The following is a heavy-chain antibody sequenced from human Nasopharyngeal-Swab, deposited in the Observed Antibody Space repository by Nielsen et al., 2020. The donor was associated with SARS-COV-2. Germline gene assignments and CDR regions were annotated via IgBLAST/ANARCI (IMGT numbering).Heavy chain of an antibody. Sequence: SETLSLTCTVSGGSVSSGSYYWSWIRQPPGKGLEWIGYIYYSGSTNYNPSLKSRVTISVDTSKNQFSLKLSSVTAADTAVYYCARMSMYYYGSGSYTLDYWGQGTLVTVSS. CDR2: IYYSGST. V-gene: IGHV4-61*01. J-gene: IGHJ4*02. CDR1: GGSVSSGSYY. D-gene: IGHD3-10*01. CDR3: ARMSMYYYGSGSYTLDY.